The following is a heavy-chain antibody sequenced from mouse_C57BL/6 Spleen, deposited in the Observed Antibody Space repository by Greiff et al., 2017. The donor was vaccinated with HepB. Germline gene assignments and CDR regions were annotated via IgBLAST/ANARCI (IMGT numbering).Heavy chain of an antibody. Sequence: QVQLQQSGAELVRPGASVKLSCNASAYTFTDCYINWVKQKLGQGLEWIERIYPGSGKTYSNGKFKGKATLTAEKSPSTAYMQLSSLTSDDSAVYFCAGSTTVVAPYYALAYWGQGTAVTVSS. D-gene: IGHD1-1*01. J-gene: IGHJ4*01. V-gene: IGHV1-76*01. CDR2: IYPGSGKT. CDR1: AYTFTDCY. CDR3: AGSTTVVAPYYALAY.